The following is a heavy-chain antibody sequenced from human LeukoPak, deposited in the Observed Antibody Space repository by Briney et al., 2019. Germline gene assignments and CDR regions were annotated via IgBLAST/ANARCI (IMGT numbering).Heavy chain of an antibody. Sequence: SETLSLTCTVSGGSISSHYWSWIRQPPGKGLEWIGYIYYSGSTNYNPSLKSRVTISVDTSKNQFSLKLSSVTAADTAVYYCARGRYSSSTGGVGNFDYWGQGTLVTVSS. CDR2: IYYSGST. V-gene: IGHV4-59*11. J-gene: IGHJ4*02. CDR3: ARGRYSSSTGGVGNFDY. CDR1: GGSISSHY. D-gene: IGHD6-6*01.